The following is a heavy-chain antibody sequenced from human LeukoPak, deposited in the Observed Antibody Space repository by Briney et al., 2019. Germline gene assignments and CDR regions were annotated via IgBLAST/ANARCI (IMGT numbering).Heavy chain of an antibody. V-gene: IGHV1-2*02. CDR2: INPNSGGT. CDR1: GYTFTSYG. Sequence: ASVKVSCKASGYTFTSYGISWVRQAPGQGLEWMGWINPNSGGTNYAQKFQGRVTMTRDTSISTAYMELSRLRSDDTAVYYCASGYSYGSDWFDPWGQGTLVTVSS. D-gene: IGHD5-18*01. CDR3: ASGYSYGSDWFDP. J-gene: IGHJ5*02.